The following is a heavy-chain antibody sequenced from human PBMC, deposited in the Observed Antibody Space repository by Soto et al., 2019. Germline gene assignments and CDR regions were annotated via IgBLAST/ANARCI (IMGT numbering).Heavy chain of an antibody. J-gene: IGHJ4*02. CDR3: ARDREPDGIWTFDS. CDR2: SFSSGGT. CDR1: GFTLDKYT. Sequence: SLRLSCAAFGFTLDKYTMGWVRQAPGKGLEWVAESFSSGGTQYADSVKGRFTISRDNSRNMVFLRMNGLRVEDTALYYCARDREPDGIWTFDSWGQGALVTVSS. D-gene: IGHD3-9*01. V-gene: IGHV3-53*01.